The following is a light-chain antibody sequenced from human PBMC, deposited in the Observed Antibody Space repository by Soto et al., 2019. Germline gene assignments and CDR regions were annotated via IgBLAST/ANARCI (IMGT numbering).Light chain of an antibody. CDR2: EVR. V-gene: IGLV2-14*01. CDR3: SSYTSTSSLI. CDR1: MRDVGAYNL. Sequence: QSALTQPASVSGSPGQSITISCAGTMRDVGAYNLVSWYQQHPGRAPQLIIYEVRNRPSGISFRFSGSKSGNTASLTISGLQSEEEAAYYCSSYTSTSSLIFGGGTKLTVL. J-gene: IGLJ2*01.